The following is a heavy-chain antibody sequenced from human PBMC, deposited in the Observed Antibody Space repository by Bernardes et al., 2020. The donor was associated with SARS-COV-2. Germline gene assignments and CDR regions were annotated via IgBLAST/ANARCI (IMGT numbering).Heavy chain of an antibody. CDR2: IYRGGSA. V-gene: IGHV3-66*02. Sequence: GGPLRRSCAASGFTVRSNYMGWVRQAPGKGLEWVSVIYRGGSAYYADSVKGRFSISRDNSKNTLFLQMNSLRVEDTAVYYCASRMATSWGFDYWGQGTLVTVSS. D-gene: IGHD3-16*01. CDR1: GFTVRSNY. CDR3: ASRMATSWGFDY. J-gene: IGHJ4*02.